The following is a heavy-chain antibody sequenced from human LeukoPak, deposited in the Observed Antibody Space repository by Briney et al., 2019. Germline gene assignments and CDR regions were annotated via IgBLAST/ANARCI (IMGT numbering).Heavy chain of an antibody. CDR2: IRYDGSNK. CDR3: AKDGTADYDILTGYYQYYYYYYMDV. J-gene: IGHJ6*03. CDR1: GFTFSSYG. D-gene: IGHD3-9*01. V-gene: IGHV3-30*02. Sequence: GGSLRLSCAASGFTFSSYGMHWVRQAPGKGLEWVAFIRYDGSNKYYADSVKGRFTISRDNSKNTLYLQMNSLRAEDTAVYYCAKDGTADYDILTGYYQYYYYYYMDVWGKGTTVTISS.